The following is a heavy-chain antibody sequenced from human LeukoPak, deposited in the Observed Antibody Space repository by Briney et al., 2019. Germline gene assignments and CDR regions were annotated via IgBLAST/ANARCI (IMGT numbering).Heavy chain of an antibody. J-gene: IGHJ6*02. CDR1: GGSISSYY. D-gene: IGHD5-24*01. Sequence: SETLSLTCTVSGGSISSYYWSWIRQPPGKGLEWIGYIYYSGSTNYNPSLKSRVTISVDTSKNRFSLKLSSVTAADTAVYYCARDDPRRDGYNYDNYYYYGMDVWGQGTTVTVSS. CDR2: IYYSGST. CDR3: ARDDPRRDGYNYDNYYYYGMDV. V-gene: IGHV4-59*01.